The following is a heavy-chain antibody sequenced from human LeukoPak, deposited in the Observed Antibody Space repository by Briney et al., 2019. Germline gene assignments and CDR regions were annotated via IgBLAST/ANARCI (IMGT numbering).Heavy chain of an antibody. Sequence: EASVKVSCKASGYTFNTYGISWVRQAPGQGPEWMGWISGYRGNTKYAQKFQGRVTMTTDTSTSTAYMELRSLRSDDTAVYYCARDLYSSGWLLPGYWGQGTLVTVSS. D-gene: IGHD6-19*01. CDR1: GYTFNTYG. V-gene: IGHV1-18*01. CDR3: ARDLYSSGWLLPGY. J-gene: IGHJ4*02. CDR2: ISGYRGNT.